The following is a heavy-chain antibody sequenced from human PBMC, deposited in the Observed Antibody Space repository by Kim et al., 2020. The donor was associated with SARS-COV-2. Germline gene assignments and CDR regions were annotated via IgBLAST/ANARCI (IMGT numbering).Heavy chain of an antibody. Sequence: YYTESVKGRFTISRDNAKTTLFLQMNSLRDDDTAVYYCAKDPVGVAYPFDCWGQGTLVTVSS. J-gene: IGHJ4*02. V-gene: IGHV3-23*01. CDR3: AKDPVGVAYPFDC. D-gene: IGHD3-16*01.